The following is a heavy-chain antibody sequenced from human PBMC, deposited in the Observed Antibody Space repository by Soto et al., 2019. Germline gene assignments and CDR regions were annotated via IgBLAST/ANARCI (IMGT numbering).Heavy chain of an antibody. D-gene: IGHD4-4*01. V-gene: IGHV3-23*01. Sequence: DVQLLESGGGLVQPGGSLRLSCAASGFSFSSYAMVWVRQAPGKGLEWVSVISARGGSSYFAVSVKGRFTITKDNSKNVLSLEMNSLRAEDTAIYFCVKGSIEYSASVDNWGQGTLVLVSS. CDR2: ISARGGSS. CDR1: GFSFSSYA. J-gene: IGHJ4*02. CDR3: VKGSIEYSASVDN.